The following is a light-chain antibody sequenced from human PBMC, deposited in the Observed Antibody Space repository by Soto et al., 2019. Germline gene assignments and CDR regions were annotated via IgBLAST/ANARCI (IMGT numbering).Light chain of an antibody. CDR3: LQHNTYPYT. CDR1: QGISNL. Sequence: DIQMTQSPSSLSASVGDRVTITCRASQGISNLLGWFQHKPGKAPMRLIYAASSLQGGVPSRFSGSGSGTEFTLTITGLQPEDFADYYCLQHNTYPYTFGQGTKLEIK. J-gene: IGKJ2*01. CDR2: AAS. V-gene: IGKV1-17*01.